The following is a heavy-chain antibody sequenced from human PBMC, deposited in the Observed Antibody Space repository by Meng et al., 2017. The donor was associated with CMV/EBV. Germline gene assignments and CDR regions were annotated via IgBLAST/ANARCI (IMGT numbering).Heavy chain of an antibody. V-gene: IGHV1-69*10. D-gene: IGHD2-15*01. Sequence: SVKVSCKASGGTFSSYAISWVRQAPGQGLEWMGGIIPILGIANYAQKFQGRVTITADKSTSTAYMELSSLRSEDTAVYYCARTTLGYCSGGSCKEFGMDVWGKGTTV. J-gene: IGHJ6*04. CDR3: ARTTLGYCSGGSCKEFGMDV. CDR2: IIPILGIA. CDR1: GGTFSSYA.